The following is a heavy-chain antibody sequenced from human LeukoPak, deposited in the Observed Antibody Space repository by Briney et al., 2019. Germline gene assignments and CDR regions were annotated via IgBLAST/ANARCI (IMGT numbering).Heavy chain of an antibody. J-gene: IGHJ4*02. Sequence: PGGSLRLSCAASGFTFSSYWMSWVRQAPGKGLEWVANIKQDGSEKYYVDSVKGRFTISRGNAKNSLYLQMNSLRAEDTAVYYCARQYYDILTSYYLHFDYWGQGTLVTVSS. CDR3: ARQYYDILTSYYLHFDY. CDR1: GFTFSSYW. CDR2: IKQDGSEK. V-gene: IGHV3-7*05. D-gene: IGHD3-9*01.